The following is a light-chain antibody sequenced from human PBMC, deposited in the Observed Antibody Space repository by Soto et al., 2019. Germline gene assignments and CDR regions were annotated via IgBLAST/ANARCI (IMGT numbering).Light chain of an antibody. CDR2: AAS. V-gene: IGKV1-39*01. J-gene: IGKJ5*01. CDR3: QQYNSYSIT. CDR1: QSISSY. Sequence: DIHMTQSPSSLSASVGHSVTITCRASQSISSYLNWYQQKPGKAPKLMIYAASSLQSGVPSRFSGSGYGTDFTLTISSLQTEDFATYYCQQYNSYSITFGQGTRLEIK.